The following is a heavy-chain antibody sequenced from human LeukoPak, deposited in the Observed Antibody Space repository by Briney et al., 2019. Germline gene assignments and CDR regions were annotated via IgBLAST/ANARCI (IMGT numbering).Heavy chain of an antibody. Sequence: GGSLRLSCAASGFTFSSYAMTWVRQAPGKGLEWVSGIDGSGDNTYYADSVKGRFTISRDNSKNTLYLQMNSLRAEDTAVYYCARDFDRSGYPNWFDSWGQGTLVTVSS. CDR2: IDGSGDNT. V-gene: IGHV3-23*01. J-gene: IGHJ5*01. CDR1: GFTFSSYA. CDR3: ARDFDRSGYPNWFDS. D-gene: IGHD3-22*01.